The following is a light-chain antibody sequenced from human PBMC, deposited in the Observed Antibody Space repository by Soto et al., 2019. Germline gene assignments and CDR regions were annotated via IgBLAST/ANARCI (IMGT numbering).Light chain of an antibody. CDR2: EVR. Sequence: QSVLTQPASVSGSPGQSITISCTGTSSDVGGYNSVSWYQKHPGKAPKLMIYEVRNRPSGVSNRFSASKSGNTASLTISGLQAEDEADYSCSSYTSSSTLVLFGGGTKLTVL. CDR3: SSYTSSSTLVL. J-gene: IGLJ2*01. V-gene: IGLV2-14*01. CDR1: SSDVGGYNS.